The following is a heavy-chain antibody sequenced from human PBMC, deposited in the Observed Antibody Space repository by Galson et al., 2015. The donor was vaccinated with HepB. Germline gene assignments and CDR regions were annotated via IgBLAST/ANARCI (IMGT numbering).Heavy chain of an antibody. CDR3: ATPIAGAGTFDY. V-gene: IGHV1-24*01. D-gene: IGHD6-19*01. CDR1: GYTLTKVS. Sequence: SVKVSCKVSGYTLTKVSMHRVRQAPGKGLEWMGGFDPEDGETIYAQKFQGRVTMTEDTSTDTAYMELSSLRSEDTAVYYCATPIAGAGTFDYWGQGTLVTVSS. J-gene: IGHJ4*02. CDR2: FDPEDGET.